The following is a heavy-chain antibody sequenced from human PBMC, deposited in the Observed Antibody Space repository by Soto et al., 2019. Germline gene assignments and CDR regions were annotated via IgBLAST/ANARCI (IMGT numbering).Heavy chain of an antibody. D-gene: IGHD1-1*01. CDR1: GGTFSSQT. CDR3: ARPAVNDLDADSSAFDI. J-gene: IGHJ3*02. Sequence: QVQLVQSGAEVKEPGSSVKVSCKVSGGTFSSQTINWVRQVPGQGLEWMGSVIPIIGEGKYAQSFLGRVTITAERSTSTASMELSSQSSEDTAVYYCARPAVNDLDADSSAFDIWGQGTMVTVSS. V-gene: IGHV1-69*02. CDR2: VIPIIGEG.